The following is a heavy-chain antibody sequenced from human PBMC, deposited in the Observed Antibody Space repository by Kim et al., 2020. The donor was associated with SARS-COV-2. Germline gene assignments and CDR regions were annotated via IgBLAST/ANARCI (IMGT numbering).Heavy chain of an antibody. D-gene: IGHD1-1*01. V-gene: IGHV4-39*07. Sequence: YEHPSLKSRVTISVDTSKNQFSLKLSSVTAADTAVYYCARVNWNDMGFDYWGQGTLVTVSS. CDR3: ARVNWNDMGFDY. J-gene: IGHJ4*02.